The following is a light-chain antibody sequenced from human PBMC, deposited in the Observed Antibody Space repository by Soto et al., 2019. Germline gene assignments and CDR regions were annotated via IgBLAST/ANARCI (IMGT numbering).Light chain of an antibody. CDR1: QSVSRSY. Sequence: EIVLTQSPGTLSLSPGERATLSCRASQSVSRSYLAWYQQKPGQAPRLLIYGASSRATGIPDRFSGSGSGTDLTLTISRLEPEDFAVYYCQQYGSSPPTCGQGTKVEIK. J-gene: IGKJ1*01. CDR3: QQYGSSPPT. CDR2: GAS. V-gene: IGKV3-20*01.